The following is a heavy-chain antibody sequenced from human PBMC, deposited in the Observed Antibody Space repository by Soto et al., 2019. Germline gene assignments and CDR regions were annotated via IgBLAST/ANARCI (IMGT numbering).Heavy chain of an antibody. J-gene: IGHJ4*02. D-gene: IGHD6-19*01. Sequence: QVQLQESGPGLVKPSGTLSLTCAVSGDSVSSPYWWCWVRQPPGKGLEGIGEVFHTGTTSYNPSLRSRVTISMDKSNTQFSLYLSSVTAADTAVYYCARSAGWYAVHSWGPGTLVVVSS. CDR3: ARSAGWYAVHS. CDR1: GDSVSSPYW. V-gene: IGHV4-4*02. CDR2: VFHTGTT.